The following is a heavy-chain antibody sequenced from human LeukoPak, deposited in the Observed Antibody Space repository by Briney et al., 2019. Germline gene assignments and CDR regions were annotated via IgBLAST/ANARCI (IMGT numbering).Heavy chain of an antibody. CDR1: GFTFGDYA. J-gene: IGHJ4*02. CDR3: TSSGYSSSWAPPRIDY. CDR2: IRSKAYGGTT. D-gene: IGHD6-13*01. Sequence: PGGSLRLSCTASGFTFGDYAMSWFRQAPGKGLEWVGFIRSKAYGGTTEYAASVKGRFTISRDDSKSIAYLQMNSLKTEDTAVYYCTSSGYSSSWAPPRIDYWGQGALVTVSS. V-gene: IGHV3-49*03.